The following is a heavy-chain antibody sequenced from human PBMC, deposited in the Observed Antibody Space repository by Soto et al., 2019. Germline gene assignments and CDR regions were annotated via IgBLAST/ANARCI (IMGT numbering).Heavy chain of an antibody. Sequence: EVQLVQSGAEVKKPGESLKISCKGSGYSFSGYWINWVREMPGKGLEWMGTIYPGDSDVRYSPSFQGQVTISVDKSISIVYLQWRSLKASDTAIYYCARTDYDSGTFDSWGQGALVTVSS. J-gene: IGHJ4*02. CDR3: ARTDYDSGTFDS. CDR2: IYPGDSDV. V-gene: IGHV5-51*03. CDR1: GYSFSGYW. D-gene: IGHD3-10*01.